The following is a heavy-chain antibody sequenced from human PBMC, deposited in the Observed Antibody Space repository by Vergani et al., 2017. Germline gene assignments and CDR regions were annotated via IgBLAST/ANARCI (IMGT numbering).Heavy chain of an antibody. CDR2: INPSGGST. CDR1: GYTFTSYY. V-gene: IGHV1-46*01. D-gene: IGHD6-19*01. J-gene: IGHJ4*02. CDR3: AREASDIAVAGLMGC. Sequence: QVQLVQSGAEVKKPGASVKVSCKASGYTFTSYYMHWVRQAPGQGLEWMGIINPSGGSTSYAQKFQGRVTMTRDTSTSTVYMELSSLRSEDTAVYYCAREASDIAVAGLMGCWGQGTLVTVSS.